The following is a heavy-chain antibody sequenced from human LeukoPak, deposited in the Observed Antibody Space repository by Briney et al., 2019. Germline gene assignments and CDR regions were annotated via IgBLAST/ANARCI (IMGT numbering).Heavy chain of an antibody. CDR2: ISYDGSTK. D-gene: IGHD3-10*01. CDR1: GFTFSNYA. Sequence: PGGSLRLSCAASGFTFSNYAMHWVRQAPGKGLEWVAVISYDGSTKYYADSVKGRFTISRDNAKNSLYLQMNSLRAEDPAVYYCARTYYYGSGSNDYWGQGTLVTVSS. V-gene: IGHV3-30-3*01. CDR3: ARTYYYGSGSNDY. J-gene: IGHJ4*02.